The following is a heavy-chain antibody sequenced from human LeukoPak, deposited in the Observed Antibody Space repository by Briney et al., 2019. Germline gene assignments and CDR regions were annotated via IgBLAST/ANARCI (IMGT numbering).Heavy chain of an antibody. V-gene: IGHV4-34*01. CDR2: INHSGST. D-gene: IGHD3-22*01. CDR3: ARAGGSGGYYY. CDR1: GGSFSGYY. Sequence: PSETLSLTCAVYGGSFSGYYWSWIRQPPGKGLEWIGEINHSGSTNYNPSLKSRVTISVDTSKNQLSLKLSSVTAADTAVYYCARAGGSGGYYYWGQGTLVTVSS. J-gene: IGHJ4*02.